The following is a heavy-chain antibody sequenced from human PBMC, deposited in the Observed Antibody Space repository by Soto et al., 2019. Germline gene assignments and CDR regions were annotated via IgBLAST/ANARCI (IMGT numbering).Heavy chain of an antibody. Sequence: QVQLVQSGAEVKKPGASVKVSCKASGYTFTSYGISWVRQAPGQGLEWMGWISAYNGNTNYAKKLQGRVTMTTDTSTSTAYMELRSLRSDDTAVYYCARGNNVLMVYAIGEFDYWVQGTLVTVSS. V-gene: IGHV1-18*01. CDR3: ARGNNVLMVYAIGEFDY. J-gene: IGHJ4*02. CDR2: ISAYNGNT. D-gene: IGHD2-8*01. CDR1: GYTFTSYG.